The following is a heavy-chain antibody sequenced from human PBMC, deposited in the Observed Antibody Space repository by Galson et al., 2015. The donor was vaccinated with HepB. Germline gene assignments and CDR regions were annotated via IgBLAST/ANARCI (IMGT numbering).Heavy chain of an antibody. CDR1: GYTLTKIS. Sequence: SVKVSCKVSGYTLTKISMHWVRQAPGKGLEWMGRFDPEDGKRIYAQKFQGRVTVTEDTSTDTAYMELRSLRSEDTAVYYCAGVRIMVRYGGFSNPRFDYWGQGTLVTVSS. CDR3: AGVRIMVRYGGFSNPRFDY. CDR2: FDPEDGKR. J-gene: IGHJ4*02. V-gene: IGHV1-24*01. D-gene: IGHD3-16*01.